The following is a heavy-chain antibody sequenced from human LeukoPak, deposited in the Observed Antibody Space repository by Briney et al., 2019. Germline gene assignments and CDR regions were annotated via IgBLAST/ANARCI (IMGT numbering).Heavy chain of an antibody. CDR2: IIPIFGTA. CDR3: ARDRHYYDSSGYSIYY. D-gene: IGHD3-22*01. V-gene: IGHV1-69*05. Sequence: SVKVSCKASGGTFSSYAISWVRQAPGQGLEWMGGIIPIFGTANYAQKFQGRVTITTDESTSTAYMELSSLRSGDTAVYYCARDRHYYDSSGYSIYYWGQGTLVTVSS. CDR1: GGTFSSYA. J-gene: IGHJ4*02.